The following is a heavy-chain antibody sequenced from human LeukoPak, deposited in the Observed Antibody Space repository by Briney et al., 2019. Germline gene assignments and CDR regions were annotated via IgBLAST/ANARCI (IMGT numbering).Heavy chain of an antibody. CDR3: TTGLYYSYGYRDY. CDR2: IKSKTDGGTT. D-gene: IGHD5-18*01. V-gene: IGHV3-15*01. Sequence: PGGSLRLSCAASGFTFSNAWMSWVRQAPGKGLEWVGRIKSKTDGGTTDYAAPVKGRLSISRDDSKNTVYLQMNSLKTDDTAVYYCTTGLYYSYGYRDYWGQGTLVTVSS. CDR1: GFTFSNAW. J-gene: IGHJ4*02.